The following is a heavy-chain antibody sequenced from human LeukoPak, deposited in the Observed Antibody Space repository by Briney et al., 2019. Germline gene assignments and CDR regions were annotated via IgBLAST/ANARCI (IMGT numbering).Heavy chain of an antibody. V-gene: IGHV1-69*05. CDR3: ARNVWDDFWSGYDY. CDR2: IIPIFGTA. Sequence: GASVKVSCKASGGTFSSYAISWVRQAPGQGLEWMGGIIPIFGTANYAQKFQGRVTITTDESPSTAYMELSSLRSEDTAVYYCARNVWDDFWSGYDYWGQGTLVTVSS. J-gene: IGHJ4*02. D-gene: IGHD3-3*01. CDR1: GGTFSSYA.